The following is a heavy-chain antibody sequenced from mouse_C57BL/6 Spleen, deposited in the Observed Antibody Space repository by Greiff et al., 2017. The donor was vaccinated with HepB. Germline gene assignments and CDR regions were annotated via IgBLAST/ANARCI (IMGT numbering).Heavy chain of an antibody. J-gene: IGHJ3*01. V-gene: IGHV3-6*01. D-gene: IGHD2-4*01. CDR3: ARDKGNEYDGGL. CDR1: GYSITSGYY. Sequence: EVKLLESGPGLVKPSQSLSLTCSVTGYSITSGYYWNWIRQFPGNKLEWMGYISYDGSNNYNPSLKNRISITRDTSKNQFFLKLNSVTTEDTATYYRARDKGNEYDGGLWGQGTLVTVSA. CDR2: ISYDGSN.